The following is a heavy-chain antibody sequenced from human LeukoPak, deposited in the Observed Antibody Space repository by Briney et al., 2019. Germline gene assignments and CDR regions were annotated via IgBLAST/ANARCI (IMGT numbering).Heavy chain of an antibody. CDR3: AREVIVGARFDY. V-gene: IGHV1-46*01. J-gene: IGHJ4*02. CDR1: GFTFTSYD. Sequence: ASVKVSCKASGFTFTSYDINWVRQASGQGLEWMGIINPSGGSTSYAQKLQGRVTMTRDTSTSTVYMELSSLRSEDTAVYYCAREVIVGARFDYWGQGTLVTVSS. D-gene: IGHD1-26*01. CDR2: INPSGGST.